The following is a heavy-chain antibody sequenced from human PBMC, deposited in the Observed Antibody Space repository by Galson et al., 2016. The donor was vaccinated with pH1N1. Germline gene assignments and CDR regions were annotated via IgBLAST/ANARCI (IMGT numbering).Heavy chain of an antibody. V-gene: IGHV5-51*01. CDR2: VYPGDSDT. CDR1: GYNFTTYW. J-gene: IGHJ5*02. D-gene: IGHD2-15*01. CDR3: ARLDRYCSGGTCCTFWFDP. Sequence: QSGAEVKKPGESLKISCKGSGYNFTTYWIGWVRQMPGKGLEWMGIVYPGDSDTKYSPSFQGRVTFSVDKSTSTAYLQWSSLKASDTAIYYCARLDRYCSGGTCCTFWFDPWGQGTLVTVSS.